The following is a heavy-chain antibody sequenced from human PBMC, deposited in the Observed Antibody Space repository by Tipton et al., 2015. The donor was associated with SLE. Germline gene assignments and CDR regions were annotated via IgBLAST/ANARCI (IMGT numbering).Heavy chain of an antibody. CDR2: FSGTNSHI. J-gene: IGHJ4*02. V-gene: IGHV3-21*01. CDR3: ARHIYDTSGGPFDY. CDR1: GFTFSTYT. Sequence: GSLRLSCAASGFTFSTYTMTWVRQAPGKGLEWVSFFSGTNSHIYYADSLKGRFTISRDNAKNSLYLQMNSLRAEDTAAYYCARHIYDTSGGPFDYWGQGTLVTVSS. D-gene: IGHD3-22*01.